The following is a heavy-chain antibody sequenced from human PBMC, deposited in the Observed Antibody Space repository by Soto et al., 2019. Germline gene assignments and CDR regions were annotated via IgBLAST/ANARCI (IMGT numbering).Heavy chain of an antibody. V-gene: IGHV3-15*01. J-gene: IGHJ4*02. D-gene: IGHD3-10*01. CDR2: IKSKTDGGTT. Sequence: GGCLGLACAASGVTVSNAWMGWARQDTGKGLEWVGRIKSKTDGGTTDYAAPVKGRFTISRDDSKNTLYLQTNSLKTEDTAVYYCTTDLETMVRGVLFDYWGQGTLVTVSS. CDR3: TTDLETMVRGVLFDY. CDR1: GVTVSNAW.